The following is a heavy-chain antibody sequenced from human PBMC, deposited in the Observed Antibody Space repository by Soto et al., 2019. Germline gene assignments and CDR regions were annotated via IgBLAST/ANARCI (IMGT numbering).Heavy chain of an antibody. CDR2: ISGSGGST. Sequence: SLRLSCAAYGFTFSRYAMSWVRQAPGKGLEWVSAISGSGGSTYYADSVKGRFTISRDNSKNTLYLQMNSLRAEDTAVYYCAKVGDGYARKDCFDYWGQGTLVTVSS. V-gene: IGHV3-23*01. D-gene: IGHD5-12*01. CDR3: AKVGDGYARKDCFDY. CDR1: GFTFSRYA. J-gene: IGHJ4*02.